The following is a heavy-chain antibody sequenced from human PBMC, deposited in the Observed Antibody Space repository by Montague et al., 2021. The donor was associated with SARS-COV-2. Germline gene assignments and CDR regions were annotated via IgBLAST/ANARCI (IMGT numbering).Heavy chain of an antibody. CDR3: MRAGGFDNRPPV. V-gene: IGHV4-4*02. CDR2: IYQSGST. D-gene: IGHD3-9*01. Sequence: SETLSLTCAVSGDSIMTTNWWSWVRQPPGKGLEWIGEIYQSGSTNYNPSLKSRVTMSVDKSKNQFSLELNSLTVADTALYYCMRAGGFDNRPPVWGQGALVTVSS. J-gene: IGHJ4*02. CDR1: GDSIMTTNW.